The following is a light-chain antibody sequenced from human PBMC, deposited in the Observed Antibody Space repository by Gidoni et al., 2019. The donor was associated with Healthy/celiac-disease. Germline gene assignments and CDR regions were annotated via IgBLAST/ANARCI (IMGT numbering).Light chain of an antibody. J-gene: IGKJ4*01. CDR1: PRVSSY. V-gene: IGKV3-11*01. Sequence: EIVLTQSPATLSLSPGERATLSCRASPRVSSYLAWYQQKPGQAPRLLIYDASNRATGSPARFSGSGSGTDFTLTISSLEPEDFAVYYCQQRSNWPPLTFGGGTKVEIK. CDR2: DAS. CDR3: QQRSNWPPLT.